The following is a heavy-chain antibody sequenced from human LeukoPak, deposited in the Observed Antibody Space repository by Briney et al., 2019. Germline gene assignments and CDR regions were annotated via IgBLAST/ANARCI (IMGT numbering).Heavy chain of an antibody. CDR3: ARRGYDSSGYYRNY. V-gene: IGHV4-39*01. CDR1: GGSISSSSYY. J-gene: IGHJ4*02. D-gene: IGHD3-22*01. CDR2: IYYSGST. Sequence: PSETLSLTCTVSGGSISSSSYYWGWIRQPPGKGLEWIGSIYYSGSTYYNPSPKSRVTISVDTSKNQFSLKLSSVTAADTAVYYCARRGYDSSGYYRNYWGQGTLVTVSS.